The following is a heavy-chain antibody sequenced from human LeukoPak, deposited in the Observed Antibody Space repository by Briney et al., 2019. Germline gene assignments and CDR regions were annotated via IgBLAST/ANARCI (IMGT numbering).Heavy chain of an antibody. J-gene: IGHJ4*02. D-gene: IGHD3-22*01. Sequence: GASVKVSCKASGGTFSSYAISWVRQAPGQGLEWMGGIIPIFGTANYAQKFQGRVTITADESTSTAYMELSSLRSGDTAVYYCARSRYYYDSSGYYDLDYWGQGTLVTVSS. V-gene: IGHV1-69*13. CDR3: ARSRYYYDSSGYYDLDY. CDR1: GGTFSSYA. CDR2: IIPIFGTA.